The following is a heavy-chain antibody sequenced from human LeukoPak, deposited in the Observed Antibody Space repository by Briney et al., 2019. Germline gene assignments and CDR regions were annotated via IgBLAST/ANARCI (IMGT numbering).Heavy chain of an antibody. D-gene: IGHD6-19*01. CDR2: IYHSGST. CDR1: GGSISSSNW. V-gene: IGHV4-4*02. Sequence: SETLSLTCAVSGGSISSSNWWSWVRQPPGKGLEWIGEIYHSGSTNYNPSLKSRVTISVDKSKNQFSLKLSSVTAADTAVYYCARVRGAVACDGFDIWGQGTMVTVSS. CDR3: ARVRGAVACDGFDI. J-gene: IGHJ3*02.